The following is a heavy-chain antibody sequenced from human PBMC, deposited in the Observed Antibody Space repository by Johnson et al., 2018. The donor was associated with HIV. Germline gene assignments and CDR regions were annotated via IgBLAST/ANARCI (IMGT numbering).Heavy chain of an antibody. Sequence: VQVVESGGGVVQPGRSLRLSCAASGFSFSNAWMRWVRQAPGKGLEWVGRIKSTTDGGTTDYAAPVKGRFTISRDDSKNTLYLQMNSLKTEDTAVYYCVGGRGRGAGLDAFDLWGQGTMVTVSS. CDR1: GFSFSNAW. V-gene: IGHV3-15*01. J-gene: IGHJ3*01. CDR3: VGGRGRGAGLDAFDL. D-gene: IGHD3-3*01. CDR2: IKSTTDGGTT.